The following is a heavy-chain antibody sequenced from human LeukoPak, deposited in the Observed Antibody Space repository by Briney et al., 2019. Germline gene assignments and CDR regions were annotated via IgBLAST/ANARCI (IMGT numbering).Heavy chain of an antibody. D-gene: IGHD3-10*01. Sequence: PGRSLRLSCAAPGFTFSSYGMYWVRQAPGKGLEWVAVISYDGSNKYYADSVKGRFTISRDNSKNTLYLQMNSLRAEDTAVYYCAKDFYDGSGSYVNWFDPWGQGTLVTVSS. J-gene: IGHJ5*02. CDR3: AKDFYDGSGSYVNWFDP. CDR1: GFTFSSYG. V-gene: IGHV3-30*18. CDR2: ISYDGSNK.